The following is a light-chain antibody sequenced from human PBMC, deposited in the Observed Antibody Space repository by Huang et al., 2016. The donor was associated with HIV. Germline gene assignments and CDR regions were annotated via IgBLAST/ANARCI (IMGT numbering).Light chain of an antibody. V-gene: IGKV3-11*01. CDR3: QQRSSSLT. J-gene: IGKJ4*01. CDR2: NAT. Sequence: IVLTQSPATLSLSPGERATLSCMASQSLNKFLAWYQQKPGQAPRLLIYNATDRATGVPARFSGGGSGTDFTLTITDLKAEDFAIYYCQQRSSSLTFGGGTKVEIK. CDR1: QSLNKF.